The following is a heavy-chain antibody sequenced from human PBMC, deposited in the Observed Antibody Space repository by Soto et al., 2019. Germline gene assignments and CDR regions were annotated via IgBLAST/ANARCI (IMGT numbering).Heavy chain of an antibody. CDR1: GFTFSSYA. V-gene: IGHV3-23*01. CDR2: ISGSGGSR. J-gene: IGHJ6*02. Sequence: EVQLLESGGGLVQPGGSLRLSCAASGFTFSSYAMTWVRQAPGKGLERVAAISGSGGSRYYADSVKGRFTISRDNSKNTLNLQMTSLRVEDTAVYYCAKDWGPLSNYYYYGMDVWGQGTTVTVSS. CDR3: AKDWGPLSNYYYYGMDV. D-gene: IGHD3-16*01.